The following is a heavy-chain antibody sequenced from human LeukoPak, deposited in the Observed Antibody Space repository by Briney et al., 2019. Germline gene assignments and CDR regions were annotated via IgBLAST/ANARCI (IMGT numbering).Heavy chain of an antibody. CDR1: GGTFSSYA. J-gene: IGHJ4*02. Sequence: GASVKFSCKASGGTFSSYAISWVRQAPGQGLEWMGGIIPIFGTANYAQKFQGRVTITADESTSTAYMELSSLRSEDTAVYYCARTQTLSSSIATPFSFDYWGQGTLVTVSS. D-gene: IGHD6-6*01. CDR2: IIPIFGTA. CDR3: ARTQTLSSSIATPFSFDY. V-gene: IGHV1-69*13.